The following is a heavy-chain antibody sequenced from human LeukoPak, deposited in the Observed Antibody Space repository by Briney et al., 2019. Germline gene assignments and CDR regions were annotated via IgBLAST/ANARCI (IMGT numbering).Heavy chain of an antibody. D-gene: IGHD3-3*01. CDR2: IWYDGSNK. V-gene: IGHV3-33*01. CDR3: ARDRSYDFWSGYSTPDY. CDR1: GFTFSSYG. Sequence: GGSLRLSCAASGFTFSSYGMHWVRQAPGKGLEWVAVIWYDGSNKYCADSVKGRFTISRDNSKNTLDLQMNSLRAEDTAVYYCARDRSYDFWSGYSTPDYWGQGTLVTVSS. J-gene: IGHJ4*02.